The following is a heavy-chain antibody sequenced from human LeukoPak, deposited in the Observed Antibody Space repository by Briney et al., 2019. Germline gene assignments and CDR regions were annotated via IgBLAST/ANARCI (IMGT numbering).Heavy chain of an antibody. CDR1: GLTFTSYA. CDR3: AKDGYDYYYYYMDV. Sequence: GGSLRLSCAASGLTFTSYAMSWVRQAPGKGLEWVSGISDSGGSTYYADSVKGRFTISRDNSKNTLYLQMNSLRAEDTAVYYCAKDGYDYYYYYMDVWGKGTTVTVSS. CDR2: ISDSGGST. J-gene: IGHJ6*03. D-gene: IGHD1-1*01. V-gene: IGHV3-23*01.